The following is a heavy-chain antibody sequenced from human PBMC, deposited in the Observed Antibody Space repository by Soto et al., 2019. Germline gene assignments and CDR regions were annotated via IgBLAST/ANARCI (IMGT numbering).Heavy chain of an antibody. D-gene: IGHD3-3*01. CDR3: ARGRRYDFWSGYYTGWGRN. J-gene: IGHJ4*02. V-gene: IGHV4-34*01. CDR1: GGSFSGYY. Sequence: SETLSLTCAVYGGSFSGYYWSWIRQPPGKGLEWIGEINHSGSTNYNPYLKSRVTISVDTSKNQFSLELSSVTAADTAVYYCARGRRYDFWSGYYTGWGRNWGQGTMVTVSS. CDR2: INHSGST.